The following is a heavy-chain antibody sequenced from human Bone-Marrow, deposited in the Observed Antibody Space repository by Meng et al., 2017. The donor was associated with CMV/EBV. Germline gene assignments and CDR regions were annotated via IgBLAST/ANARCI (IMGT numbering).Heavy chain of an antibody. Sequence: GESLKISCAASGFIVSNNYMSWVRQAPGRGLEWVSVIYTGGSTYYADSVKGRFTVSRDNSKNTLFLQMNSLRVQDTAVYYCARGGWIQLVYRYYYYGMDVWGQGTTVTVSS. CDR1: GFIVSNNY. D-gene: IGHD5-18*01. CDR3: ARGGWIQLVYRYYYYGMDV. CDR2: IYTGGST. V-gene: IGHV3-66*02. J-gene: IGHJ6*02.